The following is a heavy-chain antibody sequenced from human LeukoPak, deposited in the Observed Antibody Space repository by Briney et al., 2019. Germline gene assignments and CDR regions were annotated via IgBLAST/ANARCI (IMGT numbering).Heavy chain of an antibody. CDR1: GYTFTSYY. J-gene: IGHJ5*02. V-gene: IGHV1-46*01. Sequence: GASVKVSCKASGYTFTSYYMHWVRQAPGQGLEWMGIINPSGGSTSYAQKFQGRVTMTRDTSTSTVYMELSSLRSEDTAVYYCARSYSSGWYWGDWFHPWGQGTLVTVSS. CDR2: INPSGGST. D-gene: IGHD6-19*01. CDR3: ARSYSSGWYWGDWFHP.